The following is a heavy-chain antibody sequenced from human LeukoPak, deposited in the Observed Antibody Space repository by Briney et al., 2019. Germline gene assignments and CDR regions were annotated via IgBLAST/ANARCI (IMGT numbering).Heavy chain of an antibody. CDR2: ISGSGGST. V-gene: IGHV3-23*01. D-gene: IGHD5-24*01. CDR1: GFTFSSYA. J-gene: IGHJ4*02. Sequence: GGSLRLSCAASGFTFSSYAMSWVRQAPGKGLEWVSAISGSGGSTYYADSVEGRFTISRDNSKNTLYLQMNSLRAEDTAVYYCAKLGPDDGAGPSYFDYWGQGTLVTVSS. CDR3: AKLGPDDGAGPSYFDY.